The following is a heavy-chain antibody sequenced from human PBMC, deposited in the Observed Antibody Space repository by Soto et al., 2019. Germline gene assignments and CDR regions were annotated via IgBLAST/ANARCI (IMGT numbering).Heavy chain of an antibody. J-gene: IGHJ3*02. CDR1: GFVFSSYA. CDR3: ANPTEGWFSAFEI. V-gene: IGHV3-23*01. Sequence: EVQLLESGGGLVQPGGSLRLSCAASGFVFSSYAMSWVRQAPGKGLEWVSAISGSGTTAYYADSVKGRFIFSRDNPKHTMYLQMNSLSAEDTAVYFCANPTEGWFSAFEIWGLGTVVTVSS. D-gene: IGHD6-19*01. CDR2: ISGSGTTA.